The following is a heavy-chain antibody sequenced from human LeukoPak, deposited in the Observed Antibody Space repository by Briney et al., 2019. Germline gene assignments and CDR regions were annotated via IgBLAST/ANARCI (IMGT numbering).Heavy chain of an antibody. J-gene: IGHJ4*02. V-gene: IGHV3-21*01. Sequence: GGSLRLSCAASGFTFSSYSMNWVRQAPGKGLEWVSSISSSSSYIYYADSVKGRFTISRDNAKNSPYLQMNSLRAEDTAVYYCARESDYGDYFDYWGQGTLVTVSS. D-gene: IGHD4-17*01. CDR3: ARESDYGDYFDY. CDR2: ISSSSSYI. CDR1: GFTFSSYS.